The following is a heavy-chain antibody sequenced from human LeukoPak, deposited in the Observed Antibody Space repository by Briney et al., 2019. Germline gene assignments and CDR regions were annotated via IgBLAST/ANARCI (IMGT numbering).Heavy chain of an antibody. CDR3: ASFDSSGWYYFDY. CDR1: GFSFSSYS. D-gene: IGHD6-19*01. Sequence: GGSLRLSCAASGFSFSSYSMNWVRQAPGKGLEWVSSISGRSSHIYYADSVKGRFTISRGNAKNSLYLEMNSLRAEDTAVYYCASFDSSGWYYFDYWGQGTLVTVSS. V-gene: IGHV3-21*01. J-gene: IGHJ4*02. CDR2: ISGRSSHI.